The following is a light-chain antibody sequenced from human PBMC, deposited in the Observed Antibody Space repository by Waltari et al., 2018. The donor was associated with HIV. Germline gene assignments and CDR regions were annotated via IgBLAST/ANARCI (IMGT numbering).Light chain of an antibody. CDR2: EVS. CDR3: SAYTNSSPYV. J-gene: IGLJ1*01. V-gene: IGLV2-14*01. CDR1: SSDVGGYNY. Sequence: QSALTQPASVSGSPGQSITISCTGTSSDVGGYNYVSWYQQHPGKAPKLMIYEVSNRPSGFSNRFSGSKSGNTASLTISGLQAEDEADYYCSAYTNSSPYVFGTGTKVTVL.